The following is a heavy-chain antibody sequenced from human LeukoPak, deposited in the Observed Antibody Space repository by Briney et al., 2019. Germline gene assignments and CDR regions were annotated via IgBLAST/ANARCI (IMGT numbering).Heavy chain of an antibody. D-gene: IGHD1-1*01. V-gene: IGHV4-59*01. CDR2: IYSSGTT. J-gene: IGHJ4*02. CDR1: GGSIGGYY. Sequence: SETLSLTCTVSGGSIGGYYGTWIRLPPGKGLEWIGNIYSSGTTNYNPSLKGRVSISVDTSKNQFSLRLTSVTAADTAVYYCARGPVWKPYFSDSWGQGALVTVSS. CDR3: ARGPVWKPYFSDS.